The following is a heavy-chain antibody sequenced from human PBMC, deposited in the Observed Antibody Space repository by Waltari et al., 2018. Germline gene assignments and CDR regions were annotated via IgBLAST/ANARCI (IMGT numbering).Heavy chain of an antibody. CDR2: IYHSGRT. D-gene: IGHD4-17*01. Sequence: QVQLQESGPGLVKPSETLSLTCTVSGYSISSGYYWGWIRQPPGKGLEWIGSIYHSGRTYYNPSLKSRVTISVDTSKNQFSLKLSSVTAADTAVYYCARLTVVRESYFDYWGQGTLVTVSS. CDR3: ARLTVVRESYFDY. V-gene: IGHV4-38-2*02. CDR1: GYSISSGYY. J-gene: IGHJ4*02.